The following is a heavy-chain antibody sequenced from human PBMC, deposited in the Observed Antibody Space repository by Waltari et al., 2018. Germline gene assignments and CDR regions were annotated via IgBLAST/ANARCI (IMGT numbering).Heavy chain of an antibody. CDR3: ARGKEQWLVRGPPLTTPLDY. D-gene: IGHD6-19*01. Sequence: QVQLQQWGAGLLKPSETLSLTCAVYGGSFSGYYWSWIRQPPGKGLEWIGEINHSGSTNDNPSLKRRVTISVDTSKNQFSLRLSSVAAEDTAVYYCARGKEQWLVRGPPLTTPLDYWGQGTLVTVSS. J-gene: IGHJ4*02. CDR2: INHSGST. V-gene: IGHV4-34*01. CDR1: GGSFSGYY.